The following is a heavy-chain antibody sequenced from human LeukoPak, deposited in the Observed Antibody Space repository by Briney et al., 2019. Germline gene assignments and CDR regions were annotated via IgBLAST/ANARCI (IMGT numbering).Heavy chain of an antibody. Sequence: GGSLGLSCAASGFIFSSYAMSWVRQAPGKGLEWVSSVSGGGGSTYYADSVKGRFTISRDNSKSTLFLQMNSLRAEDTAVYYCAKSSYYDSSGYYREYYFDYWGQGTLVTVSS. J-gene: IGHJ4*02. CDR3: AKSSYYDSSGYYREYYFDY. CDR2: VSGGGGST. V-gene: IGHV3-23*01. CDR1: GFIFSSYA. D-gene: IGHD3-22*01.